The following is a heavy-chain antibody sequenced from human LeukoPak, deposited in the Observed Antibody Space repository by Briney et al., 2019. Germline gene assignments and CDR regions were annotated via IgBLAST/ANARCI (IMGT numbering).Heavy chain of an antibody. CDR1: GFTVSSNY. J-gene: IGHJ4*02. CDR2: IYSGGST. D-gene: IGHD3-22*01. V-gene: IGHV3-53*01. CDR3: ARERSGYYPSFFDY. Sequence: GGSLRLSCAASGFTVSSNYMSWVHQAPGKGLEWVSVIYSGGSTYYADSVKGRFTISRDNSKNTLYLQMNSLRAEDTAVYYCARERSGYYPSFFDYWGQGTLVTVSS.